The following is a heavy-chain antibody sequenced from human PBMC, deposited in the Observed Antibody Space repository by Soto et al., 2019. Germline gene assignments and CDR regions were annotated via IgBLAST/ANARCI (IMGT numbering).Heavy chain of an antibody. V-gene: IGHV3-7*01. Sequence: EVQMVESGGDLVQPGGSLRLSCAASGFTFSSYWMNWVRQAPGKGLEWVANINQDGSEKYYVDSVKGRFTGSRDNAKNSLYLQMNSLRAEDTAVYYCARGGGGVDYWGQGTLVTVSS. CDR3: ARGGGGVDY. CDR1: GFTFSSYW. J-gene: IGHJ4*02. D-gene: IGHD3-16*01. CDR2: INQDGSEK.